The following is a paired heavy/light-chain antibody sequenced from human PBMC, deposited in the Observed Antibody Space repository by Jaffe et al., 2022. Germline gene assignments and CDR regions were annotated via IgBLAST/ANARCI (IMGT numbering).Light chain of an antibody. CDR3: QSYDSSLSASWV. V-gene: IGLV1-40*01. Sequence: QSVLTQPPSVSGAPGQRVTISCTGSSSNIGAGYDVHWYQQLPGTAPKLLIYDTDNRPSGVPDRFSGSRSGTSASLAITGLQAEDEADYYCQSYDSSLSASWVFGGGTKLTVL. CDR1: SSNIGAGYD. CDR2: DTD. J-gene: IGLJ3*02.
Heavy chain of an antibody. V-gene: IGHV3-43D*04. J-gene: IGHJ4*02. CDR2: VSWDGGST. CDR3: ARAVQMSTIVGVGFDY. D-gene: IGHD2-2*01. Sequence: EVQLVESGGVVVQPGGSLRLSCAASGFTFDDYAMHWVRQAPGKGLEWVSLVSWDGGSTYYADSVKGRFTISRDNRKNSLYLQMNSLRAEDTALYYCARAVQMSTIVGVGFDYWGQGTLVTVSS. CDR1: GFTFDDYA.